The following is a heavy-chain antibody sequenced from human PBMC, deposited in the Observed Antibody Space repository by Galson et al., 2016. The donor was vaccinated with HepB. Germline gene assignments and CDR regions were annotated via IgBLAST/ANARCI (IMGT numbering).Heavy chain of an antibody. V-gene: IGHV3-30*18. J-gene: IGHJ4*02. Sequence: SLRLSCAASGFTFSDHGMHWVRQAPGKGLEWVAVIPNDGSKKYYADSVKGRFTISRDNSKNTVYLQMNSLRVEDTAMYLCAKEGSRPPYHFDYWGRGTLVTVSS. CDR3: AKEGSRPPYHFDY. CDR1: GFTFSDHG. D-gene: IGHD2-2*02. CDR2: IPNDGSKK.